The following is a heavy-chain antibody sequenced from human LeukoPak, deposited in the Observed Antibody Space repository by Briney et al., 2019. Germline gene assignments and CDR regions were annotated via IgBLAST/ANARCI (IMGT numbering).Heavy chain of an antibody. J-gene: IGHJ5*02. Sequence: SETLSLTCTVSGGSISSYYWSWIRQPPGKGLEWIGYIYYSGGTNYNPSLKSRVTISVDTSKNQFSLKLSSVTAADTAVYYCARDDPRVQTGFDPWGQGTLVTVSS. D-gene: IGHD1-1*01. CDR2: IYYSGGT. V-gene: IGHV4-59*01. CDR3: ARDDPRVQTGFDP. CDR1: GGSISSYY.